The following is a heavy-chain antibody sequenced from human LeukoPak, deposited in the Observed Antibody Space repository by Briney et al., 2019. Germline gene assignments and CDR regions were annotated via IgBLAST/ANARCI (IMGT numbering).Heavy chain of an antibody. V-gene: IGHV5-51*01. CDR3: ARSPRDGYHDSVDI. Sequence: PGESLKISCKGSGYSFTTYWIAWVRQIPGKGLEWMGIIYPGDSEIRYSPSFQGQVTISADKSITTAYLQWSSLKASDTAMYYCARSPRDGYHDSVDIWGQGTMVAVSS. CDR1: GYSFTTYW. D-gene: IGHD5-24*01. J-gene: IGHJ3*02. CDR2: IYPGDSEI.